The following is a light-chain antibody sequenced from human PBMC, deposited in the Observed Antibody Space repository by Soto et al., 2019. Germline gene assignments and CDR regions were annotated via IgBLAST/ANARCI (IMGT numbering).Light chain of an antibody. V-gene: IGKV3-20*01. CDR2: GAS. CDR1: QSVSSSY. CDR3: QQYGNSPWT. Sequence: EIVLTQSPDTLSLSPGERATLSCRASQSVSSSYLAWYQHRPGQAPRLLIFGASSRATGIPDRFSGTGSGTDFTLAISRLEPEDFAVYYCQQYGNSPWTFGQGTKVDIK. J-gene: IGKJ1*01.